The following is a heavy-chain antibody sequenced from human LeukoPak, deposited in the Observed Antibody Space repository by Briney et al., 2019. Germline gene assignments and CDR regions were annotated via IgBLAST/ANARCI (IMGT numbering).Heavy chain of an antibody. CDR3: AGALTRDALDL. CDR1: GFAFSNYN. V-gene: IGHV3-48*01. Sequence: GGSLRLSCAASGFAFSNYNMNWVRQAPGKGLEWVSYISSSSHSIYYADSVKGRFTVSRDNAQDSLYLQLNNLKAGDTAVYYRAGALTRDALDLWGQGTMVTVSS. J-gene: IGHJ3*01. CDR2: ISSSSHSI.